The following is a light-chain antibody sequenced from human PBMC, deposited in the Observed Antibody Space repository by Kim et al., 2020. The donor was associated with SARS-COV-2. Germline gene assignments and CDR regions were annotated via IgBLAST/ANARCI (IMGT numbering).Light chain of an antibody. CDR2: DAS. V-gene: IGKV3-11*01. CDR3: QQRTNWPT. J-gene: IGKJ4*01. CDR1: QSVSSQ. Sequence: ESVLTQSPGTLSLSPGERATLSCRASQSVSSQLAWYQQKPGQAPRLLIYDASNRATGIPARFSGSGSGTDFTLTISSLEPEDFAVYYCQQRTNWPTFGGGTKVEIK.